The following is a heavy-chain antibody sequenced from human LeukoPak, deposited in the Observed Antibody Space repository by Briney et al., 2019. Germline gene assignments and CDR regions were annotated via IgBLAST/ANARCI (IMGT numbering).Heavy chain of an antibody. J-gene: IGHJ6*02. Sequence: GGSLRLSWAASGCTVSSNYMSWVRKAPGKGLELVSVIYSGGSTYYADSVKGRFTISRDNSKNTLYLQMNSLRAEDTAVYYCARDLNYYYYGMDVWGQGTTVTVSS. CDR1: GCTVSSNY. CDR2: IYSGGST. V-gene: IGHV3-66*02. CDR3: ARDLNYYYYGMDV.